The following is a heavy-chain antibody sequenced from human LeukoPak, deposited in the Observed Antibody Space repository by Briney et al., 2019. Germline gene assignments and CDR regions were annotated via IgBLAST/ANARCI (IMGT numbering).Heavy chain of an antibody. CDR2: ISYDGSNK. V-gene: IGHV3-30*18. CDR3: AKDQGYFDWLSLLDY. D-gene: IGHD3-9*01. CDR1: GFTFSSYG. Sequence: GGSLRLSCVASGFTFSSYGMHWVRQAPGKGLEWVAVISYDGSNKYYADSVKGRFTISRDNSKNTLYLQMNSLRAEDTAVYYCAKDQGYFDWLSLLDYWGQGTLVTVSS. J-gene: IGHJ4*02.